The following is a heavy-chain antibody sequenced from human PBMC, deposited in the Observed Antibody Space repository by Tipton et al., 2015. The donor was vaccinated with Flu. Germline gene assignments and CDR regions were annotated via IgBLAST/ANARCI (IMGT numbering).Heavy chain of an antibody. J-gene: IGHJ4*02. CDR1: GDSMDGGSSY. Sequence: GLVKPSETLSLTCSVSGDSMDGGSSYWGWVRQSPGGGLEWIGTIYYSGGTFYNPSLANRVTISVDTSKNQFSLKIGSMTAADTAVYYCARQVPRATFDHWGQGTQVTVSS. CDR3: ARQVPRATFDH. V-gene: IGHV4-39*01. CDR2: IYYSGGT.